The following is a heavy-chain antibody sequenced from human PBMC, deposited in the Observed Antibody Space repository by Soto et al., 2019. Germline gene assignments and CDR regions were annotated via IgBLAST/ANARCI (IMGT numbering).Heavy chain of an antibody. V-gene: IGHV4-39*01. D-gene: IGHD4-17*01. CDR3: AEGYGDYRRMFDY. Sequence: QLQLQESGPGLVKPSETLFLTCTVSGGSISSSSYYWGWIRQPPGKGLEWIGSNYYSGSTYYNPSLKSRVTISVDTSKNQFSLKLSSVTAADTAVYYCAEGYGDYRRMFDYWGQGTLVTVSS. CDR2: NYYSGST. CDR1: GGSISSSSYY. J-gene: IGHJ4*02.